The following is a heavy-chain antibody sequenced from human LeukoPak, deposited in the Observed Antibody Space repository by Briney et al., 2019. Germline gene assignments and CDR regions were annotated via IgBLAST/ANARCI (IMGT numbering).Heavy chain of an antibody. CDR2: ISAYNGDI. CDR3: ARESGSDAFDI. Sequence: ASVKVSCKASGYTFTKYGVSWVRQAPGQGLEWMGWISAYNGDIKSAQRGKGRVTMTTDTSTSTVYMELRSLRSDDTAVYYCARESGSDAFDIWGQGTMVTVSS. CDR1: GYTFTKYG. J-gene: IGHJ3*02. V-gene: IGHV1-18*01.